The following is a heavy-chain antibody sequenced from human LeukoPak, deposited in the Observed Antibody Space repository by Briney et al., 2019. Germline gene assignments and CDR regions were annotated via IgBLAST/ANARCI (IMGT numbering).Heavy chain of an antibody. CDR3: ARIDTAMVTRDY. D-gene: IGHD5-18*01. J-gene: IGHJ4*02. V-gene: IGHV1-69*04. Sequence: ASVKVSCTASGGTFSSYAISWVRQAPGQGLEWMGRIIPILGIANYAQKFQGRVTITADKSTSTAYMELSSLRSDDTAVYYCARIDTAMVTRDYWGQGTLVTVSS. CDR1: GGTFSSYA. CDR2: IIPILGIA.